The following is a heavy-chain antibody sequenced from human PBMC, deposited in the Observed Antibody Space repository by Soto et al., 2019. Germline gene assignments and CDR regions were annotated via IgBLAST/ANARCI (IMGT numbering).Heavy chain of an antibody. CDR2: ISGSGGST. J-gene: IGHJ3*02. CDR1: GFTFSSYA. Sequence: EVQLLASGGGLVQPGGSLRLSCAASGFTFSSYAMSWVRQAPGKGLEWVSAISGSGGSTYYADSVKGRVTISRDNSKNTLYLQMNSLRTEYTAVYYCVIAGYSYCYGTTIPTGGFDIWGQGTMVTVSS. D-gene: IGHD5-18*01. V-gene: IGHV3-23*01. CDR3: VIAGYSYCYGTTIPTGGFDI.